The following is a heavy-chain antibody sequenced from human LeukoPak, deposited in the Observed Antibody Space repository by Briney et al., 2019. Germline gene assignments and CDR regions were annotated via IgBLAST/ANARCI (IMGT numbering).Heavy chain of an antibody. J-gene: IGHJ4*02. V-gene: IGHV4-59*12. CDR2: IYYSGST. D-gene: IGHD6-13*01. Sequence: SETLSLTCTVSGGSISSYYWSWIRQPPGKGLEWIGYIYYSGSTNYNPSLKSRVTISVDTSKNQFSLKLSSVTAADTAVYYCARDLYSSSGDYWGQGTLVTVSS. CDR3: ARDLYSSSGDY. CDR1: GGSISSYY.